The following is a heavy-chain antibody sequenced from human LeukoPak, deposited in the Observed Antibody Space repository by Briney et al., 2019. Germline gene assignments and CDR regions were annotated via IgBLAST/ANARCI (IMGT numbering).Heavy chain of an antibody. J-gene: IGHJ4*02. CDR1: GFTFSRHW. CDR2: MNQFGNEK. CDR3: ARGTYYYEF. V-gene: IGHV3-7*04. D-gene: IGHD3-16*01. Sequence: PGGSLRLSCAASGFTFSRHWMGWVRQAPGKGPEWVAYMNQFGNEKNYLDSVKGRFTISRDNAKNSLYLQMTSLRADDTAVYYCARGTYYYEFWGQGTLVTVSS.